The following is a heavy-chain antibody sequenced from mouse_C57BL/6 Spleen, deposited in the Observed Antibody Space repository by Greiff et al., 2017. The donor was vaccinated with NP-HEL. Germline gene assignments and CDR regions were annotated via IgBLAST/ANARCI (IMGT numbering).Heavy chain of an antibody. V-gene: IGHV1-69*01. D-gene: IGHD5-5*01. J-gene: IGHJ4*01. CDR1: GYTFTSYW. CDR2: IDPSDSYT. Sequence: QVQLQQPGAELVMPGASVKLSCKASGYTFTSYWMHWVKQRPGQGLEWIGEIDPSDSYTNYNQKFKGKSTLTVDKSSSTAYMQLSSLTSEDSAVYYCARGDYPAYYYAMDYWGQGTSVTVSS. CDR3: ARGDYPAYYYAMDY.